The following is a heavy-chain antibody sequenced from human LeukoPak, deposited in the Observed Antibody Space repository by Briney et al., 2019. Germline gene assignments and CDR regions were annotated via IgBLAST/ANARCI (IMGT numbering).Heavy chain of an antibody. D-gene: IGHD7-27*01. CDR3: ARAELGIFDY. Sequence: SETPSLTCTVSGGSISSGGYYWSWIRQHPGKGLEWIGYIYYSGSTYYNPSLKSRVTISVDTSKNQFSLKLSSVTAADTAVYYCARAELGIFDYWGQGTLVTVSS. CDR1: GGSISSGGYY. J-gene: IGHJ4*02. CDR2: IYYSGST. V-gene: IGHV4-31*03.